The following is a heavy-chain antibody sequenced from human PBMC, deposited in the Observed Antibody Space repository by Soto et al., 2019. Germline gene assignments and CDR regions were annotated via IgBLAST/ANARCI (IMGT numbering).Heavy chain of an antibody. CDR3: ARGVGAGSYYNKYNWFDP. J-gene: IGHJ5*02. D-gene: IGHD3-10*01. V-gene: IGHV1-18*01. CDR2: ISAYNGNT. Sequence: ASVKVSCKASGYTFTSYGISWVRQAPGQGLEWMGWISAYNGNTNYAQKLQGRVTMTTDTSTSTAYMELRSLRSDDTAVYYCARGVGAGSYYNKYNWFDPWGQGTLVTVSS. CDR1: GYTFTSYG.